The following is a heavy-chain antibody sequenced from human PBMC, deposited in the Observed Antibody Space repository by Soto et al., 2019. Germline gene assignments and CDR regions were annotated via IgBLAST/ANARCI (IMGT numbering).Heavy chain of an antibody. CDR3: AITAMINRDSSTSFDY. CDR1: GLTFSNVW. Sequence: VQLVESGGGSVKPGGSLRLSCAASGLTFSNVWMTWVRQAPGKGLEWVGRIKSKSDGETADVAAPVKDRFTISRDDSKNTVFLEMNSLKSEDTALDYCAITAMINRDSSTSFDYWGRGTQVTVSS. V-gene: IGHV3-15*01. J-gene: IGHJ4*02. D-gene: IGHD5-18*01. CDR2: IKSKSDGETA.